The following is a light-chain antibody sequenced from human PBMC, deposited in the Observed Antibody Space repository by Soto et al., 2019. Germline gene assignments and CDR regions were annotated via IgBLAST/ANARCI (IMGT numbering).Light chain of an antibody. V-gene: IGKV3-20*01. CDR1: QSISTSH. J-gene: IGKJ1*01. CDR2: AAS. CDR3: QHYGSTPRGP. Sequence: EIVLTQSPGTLSLSPGERATLSCRASQSISTSHLAWYQQKPGQAPRLLIYAASSRATGIPDRFSGSGSGTDFALTISRVQPEDFAVYYCQHYGSTPRGPFGQGTKVEI.